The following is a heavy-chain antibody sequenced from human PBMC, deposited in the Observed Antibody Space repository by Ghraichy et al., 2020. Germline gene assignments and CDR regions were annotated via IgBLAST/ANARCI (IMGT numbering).Heavy chain of an antibody. CDR3: ARGNGLLWFAYDC. J-gene: IGHJ4*02. V-gene: IGHV3-7*01. D-gene: IGHD3-10*01. CDR1: GFTFSNYW. CDR2: IKQDGSEK. Sequence: ESLNISCAASGFTFSNYWMSWVRQAPGKGLEWVANIKQDGSEKYYVDSVNGRFTISRDNAKNSLYLQMNSLRAEDTAVYYCARGNGLLWFAYDCWGQGTLVTVSS.